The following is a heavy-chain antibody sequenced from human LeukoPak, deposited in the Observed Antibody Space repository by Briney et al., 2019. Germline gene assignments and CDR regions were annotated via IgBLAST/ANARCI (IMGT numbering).Heavy chain of an antibody. D-gene: IGHD3-16*01. J-gene: IGHJ5*02. CDR1: GYTFTSYD. Sequence: SVKVSCKASGYTFTSYDINWVRQATGQGLEWMGGIIPIFGTANYAQKFQGRVTITADESTSTAYMELSSLRSDDTAVYFCARDTSEGDYAWWFDPWGQGTLVTVAS. V-gene: IGHV1-69*13. CDR3: ARDTSEGDYAWWFDP. CDR2: IIPIFGTA.